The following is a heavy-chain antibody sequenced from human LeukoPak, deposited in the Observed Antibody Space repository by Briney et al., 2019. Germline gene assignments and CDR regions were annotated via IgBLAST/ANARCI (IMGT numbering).Heavy chain of an antibody. D-gene: IGHD3-3*01. CDR1: GYSFTTYW. Sequence: GESLKISCKGSGYSFTTYWIGWVRQMPGKGLEWMGIIYAGESDTRYSPSFQGQVTISADKSISTAYVQWSSLKASDTAMYYCARVTFGVVNGNWFDPWGQGTLVTVSS. CDR3: ARVTFGVVNGNWFDP. J-gene: IGHJ5*02. CDR2: IYAGESDT. V-gene: IGHV5-51*01.